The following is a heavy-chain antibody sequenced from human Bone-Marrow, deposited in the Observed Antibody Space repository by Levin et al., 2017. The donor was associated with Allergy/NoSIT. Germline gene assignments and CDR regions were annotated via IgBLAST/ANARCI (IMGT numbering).Heavy chain of an antibody. J-gene: IGHJ5*02. CDR3: ARGQDCTSGACTGGWFDP. V-gene: IGHV3-74*01. Sequence: GESLKISCAASGFTFSSYWMHWVRQAPGKGPVWVSRIDDDGSSTIHADSVKGRFTISRDNAKNTLYLQMNSLRAEDTAVYYCARGQDCTSGACTGGWFDPWGQGTLVTVSS. CDR2: IDDDGSST. D-gene: IGHD2-8*01. CDR1: GFTFSSYW.